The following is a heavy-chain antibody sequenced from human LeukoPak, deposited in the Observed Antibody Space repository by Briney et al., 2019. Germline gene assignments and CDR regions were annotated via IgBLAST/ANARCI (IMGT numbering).Heavy chain of an antibody. CDR1: GFTFSNYA. V-gene: IGHV3-23*01. CDR2: LSGTGDIT. D-gene: IGHD2/OR15-2a*01. J-gene: IGHJ5*02. Sequence: GGSLRLSCAASGFTFSNYAMYWVRQAPGKGLEWVSGLSGTGDITYYTDSVKGRFTISRDDSKNTLYLEMNNLRAEDTALYYRAKRGNAISFFDPWGQGTLVTVSS. CDR3: AKRGNAISFFDP.